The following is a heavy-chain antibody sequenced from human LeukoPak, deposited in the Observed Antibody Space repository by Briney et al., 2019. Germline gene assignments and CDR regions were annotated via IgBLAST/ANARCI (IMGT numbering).Heavy chain of an antibody. CDR1: GFTFSSYA. Sequence: GGSLRLSCAASGFTFSSYAMHWVRQAPGKGLEWVAVISYDGSNKYYADSVKGRFTISRDNSKNTLYLQMNSLRAEDTAVYYCARDLEDIVVVPAAKGYFQHWGQGTLVTVSS. CDR2: ISYDGSNK. CDR3: ARDLEDIVVVPAAKGYFQH. J-gene: IGHJ1*01. D-gene: IGHD2-2*01. V-gene: IGHV3-30-3*01.